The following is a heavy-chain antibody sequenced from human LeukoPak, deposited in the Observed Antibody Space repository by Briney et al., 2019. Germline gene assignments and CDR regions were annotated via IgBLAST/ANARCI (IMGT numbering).Heavy chain of an antibody. CDR2: IYYSGST. V-gene: IGHV4-59*12. Sequence: SETLSLTCTVSGGSISSYYWSWIRQPPGKGLEWIGYIYYSGSTNYNPSLKSRVTISVDTSKNQFSLKLSSVTAADTAVYYCARDQRVGATTSDYWGQGTLVTVSS. J-gene: IGHJ4*02. CDR3: ARDQRVGATTSDY. CDR1: GGSISSYY. D-gene: IGHD1-26*01.